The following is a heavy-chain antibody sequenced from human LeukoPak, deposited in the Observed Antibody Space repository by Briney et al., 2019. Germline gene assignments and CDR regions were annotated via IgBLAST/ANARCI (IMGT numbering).Heavy chain of an antibody. V-gene: IGHV3-53*01. Sequence: GGSLRLSCAASGFTVSNYYMSWVRQPPGKGLEWVSVIYSGGSTYYADSVKGRFTISRDNAQNTLYLQMNSLRAEDTAVYYCTRLTGTTSPVDYWGQGTLVTVSS. CDR3: TRLTGTTSPVDY. CDR2: IYSGGST. CDR1: GFTVSNYY. J-gene: IGHJ4*02. D-gene: IGHD1-20*01.